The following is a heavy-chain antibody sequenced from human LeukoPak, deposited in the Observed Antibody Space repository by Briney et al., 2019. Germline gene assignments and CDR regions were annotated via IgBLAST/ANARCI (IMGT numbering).Heavy chain of an antibody. CDR2: ISSGGGT. D-gene: IGHD5-24*01. J-gene: IGHJ4*02. CDR1: GFTVRSNY. CDR3: SRDRMGTKSFDY. Sequence: VGSLRLSCAASGFTVRSNYMSWVRQAPGKGLEWVSVISSGGGTHCADSVKGRFTISRDSSKNTLYLQMKSLRAEDTALYYCSRDRMGTKSFDYWGQGTLVTVSS. V-gene: IGHV3-66*01.